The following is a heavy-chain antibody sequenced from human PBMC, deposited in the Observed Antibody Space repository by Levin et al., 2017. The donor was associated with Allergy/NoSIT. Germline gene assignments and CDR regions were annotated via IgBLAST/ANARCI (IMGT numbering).Heavy chain of an antibody. CDR2: ISSSSTTV. J-gene: IGHJ5*02. V-gene: IGHV3-48*01. CDR1: GFTFSNFA. CDR3: ARKFYGDDDFAP. D-gene: IGHD2/OR15-2a*01. Sequence: GGSLRLSCVASGFTFSNFAMNWVRQAPGKGPEWLTYISSSSTTVHYADSVKGRFSASRDNANNSLFLQMNSLRVEDTAVYYCARKFYGDDDFAPWGQGTRVIVSS.